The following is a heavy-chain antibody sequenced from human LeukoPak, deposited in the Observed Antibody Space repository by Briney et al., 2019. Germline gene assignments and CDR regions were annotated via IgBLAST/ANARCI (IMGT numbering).Heavy chain of an antibody. CDR2: VRYDSSNK. Sequence: PGGSLRLSCAASGFTFSGYGMHWVRQAPGKGLEWVAFVRYDSSNKYYADSVKGRFTVSRDNSKNMLYLQMNSLRAEDTAVYYCARDVGALDYWGQGTLVTVSS. D-gene: IGHD1-26*01. CDR3: ARDVGALDY. V-gene: IGHV3-30*02. CDR1: GFTFSGYG. J-gene: IGHJ4*02.